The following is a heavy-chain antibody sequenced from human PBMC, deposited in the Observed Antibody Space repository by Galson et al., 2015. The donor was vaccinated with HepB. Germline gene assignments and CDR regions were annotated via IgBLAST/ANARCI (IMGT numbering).Heavy chain of an antibody. CDR2: IWYDGSNK. CDR3: ARDGEYGSYYQDY. D-gene: IGHD1-26*01. V-gene: IGHV3-33*01. CDR1: GFTFSSYG. J-gene: IGHJ4*02. Sequence: SLRLSCAASGFTFSSYGMHWVRQAPGKGLEWVAVIWYDGSNKYYADSVKGRFTISRDNSKNTLYLQMNSLRAEDTAVYYCARDGEYGSYYQDYWGQGTLVTVSS.